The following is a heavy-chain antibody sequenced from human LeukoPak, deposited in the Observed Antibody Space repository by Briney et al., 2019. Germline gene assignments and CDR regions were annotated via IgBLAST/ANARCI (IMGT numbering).Heavy chain of an antibody. CDR2: IYYSGST. CDR3: ARIGHEDYYFDY. V-gene: IGHV4-59*01. J-gene: IGHJ4*02. CDR1: GGSISSYY. Sequence: SETLSLTCTVSGGSISSYYWSCIRQPPRNGLEWIGYIYYSGSTNYNPSLKSRVTISVDTSKNQFSLKLSSVTAADTAVYYCARIGHEDYYFDYWGQGTLVTVSS.